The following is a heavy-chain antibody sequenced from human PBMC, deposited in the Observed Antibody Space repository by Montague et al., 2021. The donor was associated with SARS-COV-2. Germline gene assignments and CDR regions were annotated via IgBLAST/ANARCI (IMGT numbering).Heavy chain of an antibody. J-gene: IGHJ5*02. V-gene: IGHV4-61*08. CDR1: GFSLSTSGAG. D-gene: IGHD2-21*02. CDR2: IYHPGST. CDR3: ARDLSRAFCEGDSCYSETGFAP. Sequence: LVKPTQTLTLTCTFSGFSLSTSGAGVAWIRQPPGKGLEWVGYIYHPGSTMYNPSLKSRVTMSIDTSKNQFSLKLTSVTAADTAIYYCARDLSRAFCEGDSCYSETGFAPWGQGTLVTVSS.